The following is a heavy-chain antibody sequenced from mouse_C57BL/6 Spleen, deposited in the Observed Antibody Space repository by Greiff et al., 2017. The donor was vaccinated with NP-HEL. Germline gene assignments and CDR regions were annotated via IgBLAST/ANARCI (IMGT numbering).Heavy chain of an antibody. CDR1: GFSLTSYG. D-gene: IGHD2-5*01. Sequence: VQLQQSGPGLVQPSQCLSITCTVSGFSLTSYGVHWVRQSPGKGLEWLGVIWSGGSTDYNAAFISRLSISKDNSKSQVFFKMNSLQADNTAIYYCARNPYYSNYEGYYFDYWGQGTTLTVSS. CDR2: IWSGGST. J-gene: IGHJ2*01. CDR3: ARNPYYSNYEGYYFDY. V-gene: IGHV2-2*01.